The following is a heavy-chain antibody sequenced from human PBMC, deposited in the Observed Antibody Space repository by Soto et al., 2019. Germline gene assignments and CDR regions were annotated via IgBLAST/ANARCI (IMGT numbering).Heavy chain of an antibody. CDR1: GFTFSSYW. CDR2: INSDGSST. Sequence: EVQLVESGGGLVQPGGSLRLSCAASGFTFSSYWMHWVRQAPGKGLVWVSRINSDGSSTSYADSVKGRFTISRDNAKNTLYMHMNSLSAEDTAVYYSARAVGCSSTSCSYPGITILPRTANWFDPWGQGTLFTVSS. CDR3: ARAVGCSSTSCSYPGITILPRTANWFDP. J-gene: IGHJ5*02. V-gene: IGHV3-74*01. D-gene: IGHD2-2*01.